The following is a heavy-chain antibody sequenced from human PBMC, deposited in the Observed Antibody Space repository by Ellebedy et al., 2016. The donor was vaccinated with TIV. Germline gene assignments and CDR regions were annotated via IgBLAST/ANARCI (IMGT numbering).Heavy chain of an antibody. V-gene: IGHV3-23*01. D-gene: IGHD6-13*01. CDR2: ISDDGFST. J-gene: IGHJ4*01. CDR1: GFSFSSFA. CDR3: ARGRGSGWYLYPVDY. Sequence: PGGSLRLSCTASGFSFSSFAMSWARQASGKGREWVSHISDDGFSTYNVASVKGRFTISRDNSKNTLYLQMNSLRVEDTAVYYCARGRGSGWYLYPVDYWGHGTQVTVSS.